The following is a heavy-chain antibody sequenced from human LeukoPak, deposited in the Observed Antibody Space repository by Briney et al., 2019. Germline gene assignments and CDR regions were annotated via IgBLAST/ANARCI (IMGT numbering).Heavy chain of an antibody. D-gene: IGHD2-2*02. CDR2: IIPILGIA. CDR1: GGTFNTYT. J-gene: IGHJ3*02. Sequence: SVKVSCKASGGTFNTYTISWVRQAPGQGLEWMGTIIPILGIANYAQKFQGRVTITADKSTTTAYMELSSLRSEDTAVYYCARDCSSTNCYNAFDIWGQGTLVTVSS. V-gene: IGHV1-69*04. CDR3: ARDCSSTNCYNAFDI.